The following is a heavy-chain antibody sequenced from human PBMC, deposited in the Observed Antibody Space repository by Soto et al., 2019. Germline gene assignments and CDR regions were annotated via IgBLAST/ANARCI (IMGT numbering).Heavy chain of an antibody. D-gene: IGHD2-21*01. CDR1: GFTFSSYA. CDR3: AKTGIPSPYYYYGMDV. CDR2: ISGSGGST. V-gene: IGHV3-23*01. J-gene: IGHJ6*02. Sequence: SLRLSCAASGFTFSSYAMSWVRQAPGKGLEWVSAISGSGGSTYYADSVKGRFTISRDNSKNTLYLQMNSLRAEDTAVYYCAKTGIPSPYYYYGMDVWGQGTTVTVSS.